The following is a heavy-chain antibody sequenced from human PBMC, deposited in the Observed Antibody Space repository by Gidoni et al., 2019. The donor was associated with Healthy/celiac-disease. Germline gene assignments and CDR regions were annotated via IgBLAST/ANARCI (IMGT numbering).Heavy chain of an antibody. D-gene: IGHD3-22*01. CDR1: GFTFSSYA. Sequence: EVQLLESGGGLVQPGGSLRLSCAASGFTFSSYAMSWVRQAPGKGLEWVSAISGSGGSTYYADSVKGRFTISRDNSKNTLYLQMNSLRAEDTAVYYCAKASALDYYDSSGYYSSYFDYWGQGTLVTVSS. CDR2: ISGSGGST. V-gene: IGHV3-23*01. J-gene: IGHJ4*02. CDR3: AKASALDYYDSSGYYSSYFDY.